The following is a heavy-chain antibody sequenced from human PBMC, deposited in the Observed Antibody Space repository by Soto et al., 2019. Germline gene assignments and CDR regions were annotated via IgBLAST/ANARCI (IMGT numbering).Heavy chain of an antibody. J-gene: IGHJ6*02. Sequence: KPSETLSLTCTVSGGSVSSGSYYWSWIRQPPGKGLEWIGYIYYSGSTNYNPSLKSRVTISVDTSKNQFSLKLSSVTAADTAVYYCARGPRRYDILTGYYPSGMDVWGQGTTVTVSS. CDR1: GGSVSSGSYY. CDR2: IYYSGST. D-gene: IGHD3-9*01. CDR3: ARGPRRYDILTGYYPSGMDV. V-gene: IGHV4-61*01.